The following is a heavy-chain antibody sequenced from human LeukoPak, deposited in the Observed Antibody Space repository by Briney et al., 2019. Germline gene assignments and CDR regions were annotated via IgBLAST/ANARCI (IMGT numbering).Heavy chain of an antibody. Sequence: GGSLRLSCAASGFTFSSYAMSWVRQAPGKGLEWVSAISGSGGSTYYADSVKGRFTISRDNSKNTLYLQMNSLRAEDTAVYYCAKKNRGDYYDSIGYFDYWGQGTLVTVSS. CDR1: GFTFSSYA. J-gene: IGHJ4*02. CDR2: ISGSGGST. D-gene: IGHD3-22*01. V-gene: IGHV3-23*01. CDR3: AKKNRGDYYDSIGYFDY.